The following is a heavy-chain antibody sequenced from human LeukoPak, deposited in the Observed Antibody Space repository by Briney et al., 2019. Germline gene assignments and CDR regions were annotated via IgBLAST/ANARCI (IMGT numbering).Heavy chain of an antibody. CDR3: ARGRTGTTDY. D-gene: IGHD1-7*01. V-gene: IGHV4-34*01. CDR2: INHSGST. CDR1: GGSFSGYY. Sequence: SETLSLTCAVYGGSFSGYYWSWIRQPPGKGLEWIGEINHSGSTNYNPSLKSRVTISVDTSKNQFSLKLSSVTAADPAVYYCARGRTGTTDYWGQGTLVTVSS. J-gene: IGHJ4*02.